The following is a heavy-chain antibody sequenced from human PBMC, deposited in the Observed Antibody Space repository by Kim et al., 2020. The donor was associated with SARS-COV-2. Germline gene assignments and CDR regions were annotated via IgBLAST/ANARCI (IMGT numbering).Heavy chain of an antibody. Sequence: GGSLRLSCSASGFSFNTFTMNWVRQAPGKGLEWVSAIDGGGGSTHYADSVKGRFTISRDNSKNTLYLQMNSLRAEDTALYYCAKDGPLWGSYFDSWGQGTLITVSS. D-gene: IGHD7-27*01. V-gene: IGHV3-23*01. CDR3: AKDGPLWGSYFDS. J-gene: IGHJ4*02. CDR1: GFSFNTFT. CDR2: IDGGGGST.